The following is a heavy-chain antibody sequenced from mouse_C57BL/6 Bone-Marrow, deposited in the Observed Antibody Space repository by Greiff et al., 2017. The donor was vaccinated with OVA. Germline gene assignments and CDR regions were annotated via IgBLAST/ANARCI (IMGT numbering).Heavy chain of an antibody. V-gene: IGHV5-9*01. J-gene: IGHJ2*01. D-gene: IGHD1-2*01. Sequence: EVKVVESGGGLVKPGGSLKLSCAASGFTFSSYTMSWVRQTPEKRLEWVATISGGGGNTYYPDSVKGRFTISRDNAKNTLYLQLSSLRSEDTALYYCARALLRDYWGQGTTLTVSS. CDR3: ARALLRDY. CDR1: GFTFSSYT. CDR2: ISGGGGNT.